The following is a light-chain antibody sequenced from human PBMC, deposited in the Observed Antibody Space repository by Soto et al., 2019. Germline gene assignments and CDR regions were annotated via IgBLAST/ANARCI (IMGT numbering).Light chain of an antibody. CDR3: QQSYDMPWT. J-gene: IGKJ1*01. CDR2: AAT. CDR1: QDITND. Sequence: DIQMTQSPSSLSASVGETVTITCWPSQDITNDLTWFQQKPGKAPSLLIFAATNLQDGVPSRFSGSGSGRDFSLTITSLQPEDFATYYCQQSYDMPWTFGQGTKV. V-gene: IGKV1-39*01.